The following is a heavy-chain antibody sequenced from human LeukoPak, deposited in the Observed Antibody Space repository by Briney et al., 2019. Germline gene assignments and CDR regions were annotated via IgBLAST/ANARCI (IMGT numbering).Heavy chain of an antibody. CDR2: ISGSGGST. CDR3: AKRGVVIRVILVGFHKEANYFDS. Sequence: GGSLRLSCAVSGVTLSNYGMSWVRQAPGKGLEWVAGISGSGGSTNYADSVKGRFTISRDSPKNTLYLQMNCLRAEDTAVYFCAKRGVVIRVILVGFHKEANYFDSWGQGALVTVSS. V-gene: IGHV3-23*01. CDR1: GVTLSNYG. D-gene: IGHD3-22*01. J-gene: IGHJ4*02.